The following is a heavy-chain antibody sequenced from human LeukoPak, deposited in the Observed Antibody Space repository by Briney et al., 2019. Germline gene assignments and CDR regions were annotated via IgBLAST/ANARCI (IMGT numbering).Heavy chain of an antibody. CDR1: GFTFSSYA. D-gene: IGHD3-22*01. CDR3: ARPRVVVITTTWFDP. J-gene: IGHJ5*02. V-gene: IGHV3-30*04. Sequence: GGSLRLSCAASGFTFSSYAMHWVRQAPGKGLEWVAVISYDGSNKYYADSVKGRFTISRDNSKNTLYLQMNSLRAEDTAVYYCARPRVVVITTTWFDPWGQGTLVTVSS. CDR2: ISYDGSNK.